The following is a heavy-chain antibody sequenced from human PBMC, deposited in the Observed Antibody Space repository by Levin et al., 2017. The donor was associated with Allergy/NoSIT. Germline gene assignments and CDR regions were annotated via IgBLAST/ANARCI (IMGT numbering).Heavy chain of an antibody. Sequence: SVKVSCKASGGTFSSYAINWVRQAPGQGLEWMGGIIPIFGTPKYAQNFQGRVTITADESTSTAYMELSSLRSEDTAVYYCAAYDFLWGTYRNGDYYFDYWGQGTLVTVSS. V-gene: IGHV1-69*13. CDR1: GGTFSSYA. CDR3: AAYDFLWGTYRNGDYYFDY. J-gene: IGHJ4*02. CDR2: IIPIFGTP. D-gene: IGHD3-16*02.